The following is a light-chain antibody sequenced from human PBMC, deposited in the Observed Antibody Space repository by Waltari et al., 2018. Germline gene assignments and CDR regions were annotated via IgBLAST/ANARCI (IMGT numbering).Light chain of an antibody. CDR1: SGDIGHYDY. V-gene: IGLV2-14*03. CDR3: SSYTSSSTLYV. J-gene: IGLJ1*01. Sequence: QSALTQPASVSGSPGQSITISCTGTSGDIGHYDYVSWYQQHPGKAPKVIIYDVITRPSGVSNRFSGSKSGNTASLTISGLQAEDEADYFCSSYTSSSTLYVFGTGTKVTVL. CDR2: DVI.